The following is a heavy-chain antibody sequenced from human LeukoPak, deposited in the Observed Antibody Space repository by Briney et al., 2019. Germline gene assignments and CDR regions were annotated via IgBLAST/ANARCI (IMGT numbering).Heavy chain of an antibody. CDR1: GYTFTGYY. V-gene: IGHV1-2*02. D-gene: IGHD4-17*01. CDR2: INPNSGGT. CDR3: ARCVMDYGVHWYFDL. Sequence: GASVKVSCKASGYTFTGYYMHWVRQAPGQGLEWMGMINPNSGGTNYAQKFQGRVTMTRDTSISTAYMELSRLRSDDTAVYYCARCVMDYGVHWYFDLWGRGTLVTVSS. J-gene: IGHJ2*01.